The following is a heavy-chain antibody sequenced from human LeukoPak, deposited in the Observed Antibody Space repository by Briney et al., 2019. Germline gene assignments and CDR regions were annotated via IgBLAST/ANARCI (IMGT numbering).Heavy chain of an antibody. CDR2: IISIFGTA. CDR3: ARDLSFYGSGSQYYFDY. D-gene: IGHD3-10*01. Sequence: SVKVSCKGSGGTFSSYAISWVRQAPGQGLEWMGRIISIFGTANYAQKFQGRVTITTDESTSTAYMELSSLRSEDTAVYYCARDLSFYGSGSQYYFDYWGQGTLVTVSS. J-gene: IGHJ4*02. V-gene: IGHV1-69*05. CDR1: GGTFSSYA.